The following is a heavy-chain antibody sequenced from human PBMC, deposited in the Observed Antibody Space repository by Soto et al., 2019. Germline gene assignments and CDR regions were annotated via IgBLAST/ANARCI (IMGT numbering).Heavy chain of an antibody. CDR2: ISAYNGNT. CDR3: ARSSMAYYYYYGMDV. V-gene: IGHV1-18*01. D-gene: IGHD2-8*01. CDR1: GYTFTSYG. J-gene: IGHJ6*02. Sequence: ASVKVSCKASGYTFTSYGISWVRQAPGQGLEWMGWISAYNGNTNYAQKLQGRVTMTTDTSTSTAYMELRSLRSDDTAVYYCARSSMAYYYYYGMDVWGQGTTVTVSS.